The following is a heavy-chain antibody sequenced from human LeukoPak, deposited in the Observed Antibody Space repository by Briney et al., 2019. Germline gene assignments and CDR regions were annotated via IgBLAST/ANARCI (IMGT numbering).Heavy chain of an antibody. Sequence: SETLSLTCTVSGGSISSYYWRWVRQSPGEGREFIGYIFHTGGTNYNPSLKRRETISLDTSNNQYSLRRNCMTSSDTAGNYYARGLLPRSDFLGAYPIFDYWGQGTLVTVST. CDR1: GGSISSYY. J-gene: IGHJ4*02. CDR2: IFHTGGT. D-gene: IGHD3-3*01. CDR3: ARGLLPRSDFLGAYPIFDY. V-gene: IGHV4-59*08.